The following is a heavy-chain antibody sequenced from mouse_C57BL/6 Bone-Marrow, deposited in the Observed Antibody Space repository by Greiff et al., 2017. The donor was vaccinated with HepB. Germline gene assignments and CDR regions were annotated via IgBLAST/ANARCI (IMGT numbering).Heavy chain of an antibody. CDR3: AKHDYGSSYVSYFDY. D-gene: IGHD1-1*01. J-gene: IGHJ2*01. Sequence: QVQLQQSGAELVRPGSSVKLSCKASGYTFTSYWMHWVKQRPIQGLEWIGNIDPSDSETHYNQKFKDKATLTVDKSSSTAYMQLSSLTSEDSAVYYCAKHDYGSSYVSYFDYWGQGTTLTVSS. CDR2: IDPSDSET. V-gene: IGHV1-52*01. CDR1: GYTFTSYW.